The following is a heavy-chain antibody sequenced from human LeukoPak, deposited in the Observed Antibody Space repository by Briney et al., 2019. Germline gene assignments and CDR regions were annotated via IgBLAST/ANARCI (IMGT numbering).Heavy chain of an antibody. J-gene: IGHJ5*02. Sequence: ASVKVSCKASGYTFTGYYMHWVRQAPGQGLEWVGWINPKSGGTNYAQKFQGRVTMTRDTSISTAYMELSRLRSDDTAVYYCARDGNWNDGWFDPWGQGTLVTVSS. V-gene: IGHV1-2*02. D-gene: IGHD1-1*01. CDR1: GYTFTGYY. CDR2: INPKSGGT. CDR3: ARDGNWNDGWFDP.